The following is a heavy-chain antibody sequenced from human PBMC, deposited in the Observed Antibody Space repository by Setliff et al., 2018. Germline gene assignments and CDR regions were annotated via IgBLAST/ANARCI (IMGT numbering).Heavy chain of an antibody. V-gene: IGHV4-59*01. J-gene: IGHJ4*02. CDR2: VFYNGAA. CDR1: GDSISDAS. Sequence: KASETLSLTCTVSGDSISDASIMAWIRQPPGKGLEFIGYVFYNGAAKYDPSLKSRVTMSVDTSKTQFPLKLNSMTTADTAVYYCARGGTYRYFDYWGQGALVTVSS. CDR3: ARGGTYRYFDY.